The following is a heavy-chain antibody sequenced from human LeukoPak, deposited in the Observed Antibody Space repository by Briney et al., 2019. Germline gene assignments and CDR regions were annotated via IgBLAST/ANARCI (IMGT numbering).Heavy chain of an antibody. CDR2: ISSNRGST. Sequence: PGGPLRLSCAASGFTFSSYAMHWVRQAPGKGLEYVSAISSNRGSTYYANSVKGRFTISRDNSKNTLYLQMGSLRAEDMAVYYCARGVYCSGGSCYLDYWGQGTLVTVSS. V-gene: IGHV3-64*01. CDR1: GFTFSSYA. D-gene: IGHD2-15*01. J-gene: IGHJ4*02. CDR3: ARGVYCSGGSCYLDY.